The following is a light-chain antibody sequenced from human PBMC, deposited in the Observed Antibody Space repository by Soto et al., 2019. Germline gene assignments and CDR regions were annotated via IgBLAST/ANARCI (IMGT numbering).Light chain of an antibody. CDR1: QSVSSTY. J-gene: IGKJ2*01. V-gene: IGKV3-20*01. Sequence: EIVLTQSPGTLSLSPGERATLSCRASQSVSSTYLAWYQQKFGQAPRLLIYAASTRATGIPDRFSGSGSETDFTLTIRRLEPEDFAVYYCQQYGASLYTFGQGTKLEIK. CDR3: QQYGASLYT. CDR2: AAS.